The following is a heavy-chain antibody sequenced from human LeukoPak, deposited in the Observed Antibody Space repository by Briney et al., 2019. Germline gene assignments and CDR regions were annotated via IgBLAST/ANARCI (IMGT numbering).Heavy chain of an antibody. D-gene: IGHD2-15*01. Sequence: AGGSLRLSCAASGFTFSRFGMNWVRQAPGKGLEWISYISSSSSAIYYADSVKGRFTISRDNAKNSLYLHMSSLRDEDTAVYYCAQKGGTDHWGQGTLVTVSS. J-gene: IGHJ4*02. V-gene: IGHV3-48*02. CDR2: ISSSSSAI. CDR3: AQKGGTDH. CDR1: GFTFSRFG.